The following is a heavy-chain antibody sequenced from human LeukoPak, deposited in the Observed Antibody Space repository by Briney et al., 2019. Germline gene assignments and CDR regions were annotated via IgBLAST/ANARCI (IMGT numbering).Heavy chain of an antibody. CDR1: GYSISSGYY. V-gene: IGHV4-38-2*02. CDR3: ARHVPSLIVYLGAFDI. D-gene: IGHD3-22*01. CDR2: LYHSGST. Sequence: PSETLSLTCTVSGYSISSGYYWGWLRQSPGKGLEWIGSLYHSGSTHYNPSLKSRVTISVDTSKNQFSLKLSSVTAADTAVYYCARHVPSLIVYLGAFDIWGQGTMVTVSS. J-gene: IGHJ3*02.